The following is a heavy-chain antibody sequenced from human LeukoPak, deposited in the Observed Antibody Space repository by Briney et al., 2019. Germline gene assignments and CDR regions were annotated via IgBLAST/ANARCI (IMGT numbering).Heavy chain of an antibody. V-gene: IGHV3-73*01. CDR2: VRSRDKNYAT. D-gene: IGHD2-21*01. J-gene: IGHJ4*02. Sequence: GGSLRLSCAASGLGFAGSAVHWVRQTSGRGLERIGCVRSRDKNYATIYGASARGRFTISRDDSRNTASLQMNSLNTEDTAVYYFRHIEYVAPDSWGQGTLVTVSS. CDR1: GLGFAGSA. CDR3: RHIEYVAPDS.